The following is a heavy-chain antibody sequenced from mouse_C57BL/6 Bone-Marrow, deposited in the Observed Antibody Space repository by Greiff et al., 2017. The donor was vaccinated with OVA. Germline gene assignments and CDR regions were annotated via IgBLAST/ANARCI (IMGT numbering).Heavy chain of an antibody. D-gene: IGHD1-1*01. J-gene: IGHJ4*01. Sequence: VQLQESGPELVKPGASVKLSCKASGYTFTSYDINWVKQRPGQGLEWIGWIYPRDGSTKYNEKFKGKATLTVDTSSSTAYMELHSLTSEDSAVYFCARGVVATENAMDYWGQGTSFTVSS. CDR1: GYTFTSYD. V-gene: IGHV1-85*01. CDR2: IYPRDGST. CDR3: ARGVVATENAMDY.